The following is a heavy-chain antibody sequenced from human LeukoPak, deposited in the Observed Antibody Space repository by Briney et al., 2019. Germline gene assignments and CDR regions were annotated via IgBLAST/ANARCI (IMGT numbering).Heavy chain of an antibody. Sequence: PGGSLRLSCAASGFTFSSYWMHWVRQAPGKGLEYVSAISSNGGRTYYADSVKDRFIISRDNSKNTLYLQMRSLRPEDTAMYYCVTDWGVITSDAFDIWGQGTMVTVSS. CDR1: GFTFSSYW. CDR2: ISSNGGRT. D-gene: IGHD3-10*01. V-gene: IGHV3-64D*09. J-gene: IGHJ3*02. CDR3: VTDWGVITSDAFDI.